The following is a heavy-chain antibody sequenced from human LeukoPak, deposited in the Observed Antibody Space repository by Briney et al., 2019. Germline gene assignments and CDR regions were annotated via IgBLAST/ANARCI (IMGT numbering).Heavy chain of an antibody. CDR1: GGSISSGGYY. J-gene: IGHJ4*02. D-gene: IGHD3-16*01. V-gene: IGHV4-31*03. CDR2: IYYSGSS. Sequence: SETLSLTCTVSGGSISSGGYYWSWIRQHPGKGLEWIGYIYYSGSSYYNPSLKSRVTISVDTSKNQFSLKLSSVTAADTAVYYCARSEQSGYFTGGGFDYWGQGTLVAVSS. CDR3: ARSEQSGYFTGGGFDY.